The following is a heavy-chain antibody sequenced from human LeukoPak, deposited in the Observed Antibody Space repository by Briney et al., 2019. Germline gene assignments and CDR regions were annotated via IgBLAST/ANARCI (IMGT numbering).Heavy chain of an antibody. Sequence: SETLSLTCTVSGGSISSSRYYGGWIRQPPWKGLERIGSLYYSGNTYYNPSLKSRVTISVDTSKNQFSLKLSSVTAADTAVYYCARNIAVAGRGDYMDVWGKGTTVTISS. D-gene: IGHD6-19*01. J-gene: IGHJ6*03. CDR1: GGSISSSRYY. V-gene: IGHV4-39*01. CDR3: ARNIAVAGRGDYMDV. CDR2: LYYSGNT.